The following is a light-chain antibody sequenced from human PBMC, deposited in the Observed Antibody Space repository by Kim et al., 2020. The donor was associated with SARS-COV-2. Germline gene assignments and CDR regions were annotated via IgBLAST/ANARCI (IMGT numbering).Light chain of an antibody. J-gene: IGKJ3*01. Sequence: EIVLTQSPGTLSLSPGERATLSCRASQSVSSSYLAWYQQKPGQAPRLLIYGASSRATGIPDRFSGSGSGTDFTLTISRLEPEDFAVYYCQEYGSSFTFGPGTTVGIK. V-gene: IGKV3-20*01. CDR3: QEYGSSFT. CDR2: GAS. CDR1: QSVSSSY.